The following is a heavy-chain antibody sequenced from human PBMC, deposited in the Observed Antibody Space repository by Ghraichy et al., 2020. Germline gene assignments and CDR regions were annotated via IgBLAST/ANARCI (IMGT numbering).Heavy chain of an antibody. CDR3: ASRIYVGSHRFDN. CDR1: GHSVNSAFY. D-gene: IGHD1-26*01. Sequence: SENLSLTCAVSGHSVNSAFYWGWIRQPPGKGLEWLATIYSTGSAYYNPSLQSRLSMSIDTATNQFSLTLTSVTAADTALYFCASRIYVGSHRFDNWGQGALVTVSS. J-gene: IGHJ4*02. V-gene: IGHV4-38-2*01. CDR2: IYSTGSA.